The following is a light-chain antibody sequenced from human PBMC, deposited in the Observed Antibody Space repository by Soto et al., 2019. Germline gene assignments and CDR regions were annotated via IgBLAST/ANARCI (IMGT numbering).Light chain of an antibody. CDR1: QGVGSY. CDR3: QQYYSYPFT. CDR2: AAP. V-gene: IGKV1-8*01. J-gene: IGKJ4*01. Sequence: AIRMTQSPSSFSASTGDRVTLTCRASQGVGSYVAWYQQKPGKAPKLLIYAAPTLQSAVPSRFSGSGSGTDFTLTISYLQSEDFATYYCQQYYSYPFTFDGGTKVEIK.